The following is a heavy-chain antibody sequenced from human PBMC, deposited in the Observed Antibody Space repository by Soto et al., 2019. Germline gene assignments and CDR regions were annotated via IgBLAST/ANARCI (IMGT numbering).Heavy chain of an antibody. J-gene: IGHJ4*02. CDR2: IYYSGST. V-gene: IGHV4-59*01. Sequence: PSETLSLTCTVSGGSISSYYWSWIRQPPGKGLEWIGYIYYSGSTNYNPSLKSRVTISVDTSKNQFSLKLSSVTAADTAVYYCARGPYGDYPFWYFDYWGPGTLVTVSS. CDR1: GGSISSYY. CDR3: ARGPYGDYPFWYFDY. D-gene: IGHD4-17*01.